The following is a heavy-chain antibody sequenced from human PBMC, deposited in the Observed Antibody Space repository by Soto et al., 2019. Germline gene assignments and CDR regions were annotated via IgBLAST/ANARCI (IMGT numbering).Heavy chain of an antibody. Sequence: PGGSLRLSCAASGFTFSSYGMHWVRQAPGKGLEWVAVISYDGSNKYYADSVKGRFTISRDNSKNTLYLQMNSLRAEDTAVYYCARWVLRTWYFDLWGRGTLVTVSS. CDR2: ISYDGSNK. J-gene: IGHJ2*01. CDR1: GFTFSSYG. CDR3: ARWVLRTWYFDL. D-gene: IGHD1-26*01. V-gene: IGHV3-30*03.